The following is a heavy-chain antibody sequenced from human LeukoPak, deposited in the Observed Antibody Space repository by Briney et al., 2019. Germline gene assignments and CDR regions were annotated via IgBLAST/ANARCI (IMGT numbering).Heavy chain of an antibody. D-gene: IGHD3-10*01. CDR1: GGSISSYY. J-gene: IGHJ4*02. Sequence: SETLSLTCTVSGGSISSYYWSWIRQPPGKGLEWIGYIYYSGSTNYNPSLKSRVTISVDTSKNQFSLKLSSVTAADTAVYYCARDFRRYGSGSYHDYWGQGTLVTVSS. CDR2: IYYSGST. V-gene: IGHV4-59*12. CDR3: ARDFRRYGSGSYHDY.